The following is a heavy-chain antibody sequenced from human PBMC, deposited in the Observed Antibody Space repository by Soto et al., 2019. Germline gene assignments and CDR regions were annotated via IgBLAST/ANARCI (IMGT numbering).Heavy chain of an antibody. V-gene: IGHV1-18*01. Sequence: QVQLVQSGAEVKKPGASVKVSCKTSGYTFTSYDISWVRQAPGQELEWMGWISAYNGNTDYAQKVQDRVTMTTDTSTTTVYMELRSLRSDDTALYYCAREGGNSGYGDFDYWGQGTLVTVSS. CDR2: ISAYNGNT. D-gene: IGHD5-12*01. CDR1: GYTFTSYD. J-gene: IGHJ4*02. CDR3: AREGGNSGYGDFDY.